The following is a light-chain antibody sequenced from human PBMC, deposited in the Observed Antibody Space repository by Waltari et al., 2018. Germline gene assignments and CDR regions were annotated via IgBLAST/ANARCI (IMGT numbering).Light chain of an antibody. CDR1: SGDIGAYKY. V-gene: IGLV2-14*01. J-gene: IGLJ2*01. CDR3: CSYTTASTVV. CDR2: EVS. Sequence: QSALTQPASLSGPPGQPITIPCTGTSGDIGAYKYVPWYQNHPDKAPKLIIYEVSNRPSGVSNRFSGSKSGNTASLTISGLQTEDESHYYCCSYTTASTVVFGGGTKVTVL.